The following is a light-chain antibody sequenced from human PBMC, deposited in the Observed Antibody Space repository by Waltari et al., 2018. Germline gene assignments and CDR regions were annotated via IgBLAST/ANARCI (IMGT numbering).Light chain of an antibody. CDR1: SSDVGGFNY. J-gene: IGLJ2*01. Sequence: QSALTQPASVSGSPGQSITISCTGTSSDVGGFNYVSWYQQHPGEAPKLLLYDVTQRPSWVSNRFSGSKSANTASLTISGLQAGDEAHYYCSSYSSISTLVFGGGTKLTVL. CDR2: DVT. CDR3: SSYSSISTLV. V-gene: IGLV2-14*03.